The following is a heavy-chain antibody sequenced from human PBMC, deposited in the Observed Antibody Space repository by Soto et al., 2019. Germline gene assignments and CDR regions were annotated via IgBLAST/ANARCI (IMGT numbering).Heavy chain of an antibody. CDR3: ARRGGSTSCYNCIDY. V-gene: IGHV3-30-3*01. Sequence: PGGSLRLSCAASGFTFSSYAMHWVRQAPGKGLEWVAVISYDGSNKYYADSVKGRFTISRDNSKNTLYLQMNSLRAEDTAVYYCARRGGSTSCYNCIDYWGQGTLVTVSS. D-gene: IGHD2-2*02. J-gene: IGHJ4*02. CDR2: ISYDGSNK. CDR1: GFTFSSYA.